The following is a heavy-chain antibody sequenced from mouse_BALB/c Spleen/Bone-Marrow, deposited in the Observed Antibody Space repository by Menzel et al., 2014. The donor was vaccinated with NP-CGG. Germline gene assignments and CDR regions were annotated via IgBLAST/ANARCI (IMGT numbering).Heavy chain of an antibody. J-gene: IGHJ1*01. D-gene: IGHD1-3*01. CDR3: KKLWDFDV. CDR1: GYTFTDHA. V-gene: IGHV1S53*02. CDR2: ISPGNGDI. Sequence: VQGVESDAELVKPGASVKISCKASGYTFTDHAIHWAKQKPEQGLEWIGYISPGNGDIKYNEKFKGKATLTADKSSSTAYMQLNSLTSEDSAVYSCKKLWDFDVWGAGTTVTVSS.